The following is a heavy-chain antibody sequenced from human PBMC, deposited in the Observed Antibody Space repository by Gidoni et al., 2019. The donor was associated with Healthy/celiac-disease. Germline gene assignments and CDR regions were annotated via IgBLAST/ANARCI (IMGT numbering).Heavy chain of an antibody. CDR2: ISGSGGST. J-gene: IGHJ1*01. Sequence: EVQLLESGGGLVQPGGSLRLSCAASGFTFSSYAMSWVRQAPGKGLEWVSAISGSGGSTYYADYVKGRFTISRDNSKNTLYLQMNSLRAEDTAVYYCASPWVPKYSSLSGWEPYFQHWGQGTLVTVSS. V-gene: IGHV3-23*01. CDR3: ASPWVPKYSSLSGWEPYFQH. CDR1: GFTFSSYA. D-gene: IGHD6-6*01.